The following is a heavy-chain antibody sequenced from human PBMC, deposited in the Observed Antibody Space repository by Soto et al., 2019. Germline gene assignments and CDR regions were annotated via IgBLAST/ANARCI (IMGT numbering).Heavy chain of an antibody. CDR1: GGTFSSYA. CDR2: IIPIFGTA. V-gene: IGHV1-69*12. J-gene: IGHJ2*01. Sequence: QVQLVQSGAEVKKPGSSVKVSCKASGGTFSSYAISWVRQAPGQGLEWMGGIIPIFGTANYAQKFQGRVTITADESTSTAYMELSSLRSEDTAVYYCARDREMATIQGYFDLWGRGTLVTVSS. D-gene: IGHD5-12*01. CDR3: ARDREMATIQGYFDL.